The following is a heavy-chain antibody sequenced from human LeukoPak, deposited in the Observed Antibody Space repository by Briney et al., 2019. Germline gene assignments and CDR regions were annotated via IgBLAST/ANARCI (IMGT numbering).Heavy chain of an antibody. V-gene: IGHV3-23*01. J-gene: IGHJ4*02. D-gene: IGHD3-10*01. CDR2: ISGSGGST. CDR3: AKDVRRYGSGSYYNAQDY. CDR1: GGSISSSSYY. Sequence: ETLSLTCTVSGGSISSSSYYWGWIRQPPGKGLEWVSAISGSGGSTYYADSVKGRFTISRDNSKNTLYLQMNSLRAEDTAVYYCAKDVRRYGSGSYYNAQDYWGQGTLVTVSS.